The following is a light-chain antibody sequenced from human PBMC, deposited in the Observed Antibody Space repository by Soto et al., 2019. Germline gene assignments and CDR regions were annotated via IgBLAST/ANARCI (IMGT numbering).Light chain of an antibody. CDR1: QIVGGDT. J-gene: IGKJ1*01. CDR3: QQYGSAGT. V-gene: IGKV3-20*01. CDR2: GAY. Sequence: VRAQFTGTRSLSRRQRATLSCRASQIVGGDTLAWFQQRPGQAPRLVIYGAYNRAAGMPDRCSGSGSGTDFTFTVSILEPEDFAVYYCQQYGSAGTFGQGTKVDIK.